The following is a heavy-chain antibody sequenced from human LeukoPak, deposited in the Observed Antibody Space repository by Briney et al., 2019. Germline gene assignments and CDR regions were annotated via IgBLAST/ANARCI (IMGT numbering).Heavy chain of an antibody. CDR3: ARGSRELYYFDY. J-gene: IGHJ4*02. D-gene: IGHD1-7*01. CDR2: IYYSGST. V-gene: IGHV4-59*01. CDR1: GGSISSYY. Sequence: PSETLSLTCTVSGGSISSYYWSWIRQPPGKGLEWIGYIYYSGSTKYNPSLKSRVTISVDASKTQFSLKLNSVTAADTAVYYCARGSRELYYFDYWGQGTLVTVSS.